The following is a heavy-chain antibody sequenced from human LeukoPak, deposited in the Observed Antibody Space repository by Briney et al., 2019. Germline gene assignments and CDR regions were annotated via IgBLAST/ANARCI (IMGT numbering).Heavy chain of an antibody. CDR1: GFTFSSYS. V-gene: IGHV3-21*01. J-gene: IGHJ6*03. CDR2: ISSSRNYI. Sequence: PGGSLRLSCAASGFTFSSYSMNWVRQAPGKGLEWVSSISSSRNYIYYPDSVKGRFTISRDNTKNSLYLQMNSLRAEDTAVYYCARELVEDYFDSSGRYNYYYYMDVWGKGTTVTVSS. CDR3: ARELVEDYFDSSGRYNYYYYMDV. D-gene: IGHD3-22*01.